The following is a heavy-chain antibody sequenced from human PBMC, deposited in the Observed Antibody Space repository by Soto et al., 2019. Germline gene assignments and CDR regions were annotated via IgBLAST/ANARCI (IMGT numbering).Heavy chain of an antibody. CDR3: ATLPGYSGYDAFDI. J-gene: IGHJ3*02. CDR1: GYTFTGYY. V-gene: IGHV1-2*02. Sequence: ASVKVSCKASGYTFTGYYMHWVRQAPGQGPEWMGWINPNSGGTNYAQKFQGRVTMTRDTSISTAYMELSRLRSDDTAVYYCATLPGYSGYDAFDIWGQGTMVTVSS. CDR2: INPNSGGT. D-gene: IGHD5-12*01.